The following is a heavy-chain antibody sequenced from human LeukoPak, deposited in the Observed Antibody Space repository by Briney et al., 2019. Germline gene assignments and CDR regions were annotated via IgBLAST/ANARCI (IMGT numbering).Heavy chain of an antibody. J-gene: IGHJ6*03. CDR2: ISSSSSTI. CDR3: VRDLAALYYDFWSGHWDYYMDV. V-gene: IGHV3-48*04. CDR1: GFTFSSYS. Sequence: PGGSLRLSCAASGFTFSSYSMNWVRQAPGKGLEWVSYISSSSSTIYYADSVKGRFTISRDNAKNSLYLQMNSLRAEDTAVYYCVRDLAALYYDFWSGHWDYYMDVWGKGTTVTVSS. D-gene: IGHD3-3*01.